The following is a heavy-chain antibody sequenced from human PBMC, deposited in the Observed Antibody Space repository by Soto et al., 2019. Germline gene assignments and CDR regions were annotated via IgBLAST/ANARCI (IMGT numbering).Heavy chain of an antibody. V-gene: IGHV1-2*02. J-gene: IGHJ6*02. D-gene: IGHD3-10*02. CDR3: ARNMDYYYGRGSGDGHGV. CDR1: GYTFTAYH. CDR2: INPKFGDT. Sequence: QVRLVQSGAEVKEPGDSVRVSCEASGYTFTAYHIHWVRQAPGQGLEWMGWINPKFGDTGYAQDFQGRVSMTSDMSISTVDFEVARLTSDDTAIYYCARNMDYYYGRGSGDGHGVWGQGTTVTVFS.